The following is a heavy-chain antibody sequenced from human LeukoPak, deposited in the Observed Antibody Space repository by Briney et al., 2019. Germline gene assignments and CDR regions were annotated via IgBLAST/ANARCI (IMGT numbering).Heavy chain of an antibody. V-gene: IGHV3-7*01. D-gene: IGHD3-3*01. CDR2: MRRDGNEI. J-gene: IGHJ4*02. CDR1: GFTFSTYW. Sequence: GGSLRLSCSASGFTFSTYWMSWVRQAPGKGLEWVANMRRDGNEIYYLDSVRGRFTISRDNAKNSLYLQMNSLRAEDTAVYYCARSLPYYDFWSGYELDYWAREPWSPSPQ. CDR3: ARSLPYYDFWSGYELDY.